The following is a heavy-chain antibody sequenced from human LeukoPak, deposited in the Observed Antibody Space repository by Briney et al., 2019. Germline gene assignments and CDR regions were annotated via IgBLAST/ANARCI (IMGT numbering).Heavy chain of an antibody. V-gene: IGHV4-61*01. CDR1: GGSVNSGSYF. Sequence: SETLSLTCTGSGGSVNSGSYFWTWIRQPPGKGLEWIGCIYYSGTTNYNPSLKSRVTISVNTSKKQFSLKLSSVTAADTAVYYCARRSPTDAFGIWGQGTEVTVSS. CDR3: ARRSPTDAFGI. D-gene: IGHD3-10*01. J-gene: IGHJ3*02. CDR2: IYYSGTT.